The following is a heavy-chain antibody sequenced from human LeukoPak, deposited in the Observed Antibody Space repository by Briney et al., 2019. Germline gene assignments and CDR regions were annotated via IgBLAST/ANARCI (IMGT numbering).Heavy chain of an antibody. V-gene: IGHV3-7*01. D-gene: IGHD1-7*01. CDR1: GFTFDDYG. CDR2: IKQDGSEK. CDR3: ASFSGTTSDY. Sequence: GGSLRLSCAASGFTFDDYGMSWVRQAPGKGLEWVAKIKQDGSEKYYVDSVKGRFTISRDNAKNSLYLQMNSLRAEDTAVYYCASFSGTTSDYWGQGTLVTVSS. J-gene: IGHJ4*02.